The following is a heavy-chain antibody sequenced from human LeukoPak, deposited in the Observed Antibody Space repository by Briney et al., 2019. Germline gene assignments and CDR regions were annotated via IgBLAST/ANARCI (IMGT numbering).Heavy chain of an antibody. D-gene: IGHD5-12*01. V-gene: IGHV3-30*18. Sequence: KALRISCGGSGFTFNSYCMHRVRQAPGKGLEWVAVISYDGSNKYYADSVKGRFTISRDNSKNTLYLQMNSLRAEDTAVYYCAKTKTGATIAYFDYWGQGTLVTVSS. CDR3: AKTKTGATIAYFDY. CDR1: GFTFNSYC. CDR2: ISYDGSNK. J-gene: IGHJ4*02.